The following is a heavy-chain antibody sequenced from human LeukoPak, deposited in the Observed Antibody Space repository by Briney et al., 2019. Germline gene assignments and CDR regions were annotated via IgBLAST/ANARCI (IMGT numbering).Heavy chain of an antibody. Sequence: GESLRLSCAASGFSFSSFEMNWVRQAPGKGLEWVSYISSSGSTIYYADSVKGRFTISRDNAKNSLYLQMNSLRAEDTAVYYCASSSSSWDDDAFDIWGQGTMVTVSS. CDR3: ASSSSSWDDDAFDI. CDR1: GFSFSSFE. J-gene: IGHJ3*02. D-gene: IGHD6-13*01. CDR2: ISSSGSTI. V-gene: IGHV3-48*03.